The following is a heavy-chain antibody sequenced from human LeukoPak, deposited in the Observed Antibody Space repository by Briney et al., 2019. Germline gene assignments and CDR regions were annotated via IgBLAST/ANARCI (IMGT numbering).Heavy chain of an antibody. CDR2: ISAYNGNT. CDR1: GYTFTSYG. CDR3: ARVYGDLTENCFDY. V-gene: IGHV1-18*01. D-gene: IGHD4-17*01. J-gene: IGHJ4*02. Sequence: ASVKVSCKASGYTFTSYGISWVRQAPGQGLEWMGWISAYNGNTNYAQKLQGRVTMTTDTSTSTAYMELRSLRSDDTAVYYCARVYGDLTENCFDYWGQGTLVTVSS.